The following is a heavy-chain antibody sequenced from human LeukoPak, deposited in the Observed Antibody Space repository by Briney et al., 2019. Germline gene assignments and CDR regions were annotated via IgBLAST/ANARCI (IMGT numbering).Heavy chain of an antibody. CDR3: ARVLRSGSYPDY. V-gene: IGHV1-2*06. D-gene: IGHD1-26*01. J-gene: IGHJ4*02. CDR2: INPKSDGT. Sequence: ASVKVSCKASGYTFTSYGISWVRQAPGQGLEWMERINPKSDGTNYAQKFQGRVTMTRDTSISTAYMEVSRLRSDDTAVYYCARVLRSGSYPDYWGQGTLVTVSS. CDR1: GYTFTSYG.